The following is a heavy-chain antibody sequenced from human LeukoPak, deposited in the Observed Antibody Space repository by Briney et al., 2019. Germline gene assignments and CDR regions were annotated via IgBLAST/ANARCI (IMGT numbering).Heavy chain of an antibody. Sequence: ASVKVSCKASGYTFTDVYIHWVRQAPGQGLEWMGWISAYNGNTNYAQKLQGRVTMTTDTSTSTAYMELRSLRSDDTAVYYCASSMTTRSYYYYGMDVWGQGTTVTVSS. CDR2: ISAYNGNT. J-gene: IGHJ6*02. V-gene: IGHV1-18*04. CDR3: ASSMTTRSYYYYGMDV. D-gene: IGHD4-17*01. CDR1: GYTFTDVY.